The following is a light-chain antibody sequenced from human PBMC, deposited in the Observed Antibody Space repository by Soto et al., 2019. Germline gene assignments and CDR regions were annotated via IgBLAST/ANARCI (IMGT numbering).Light chain of an antibody. CDR1: QSLSSSY. V-gene: IGKV3-15*01. J-gene: IGKJ1*01. Sequence: EIVLTQSPGTLSLSPGERATLSCRASQSLSSSYLAWYQQKPGQAPRLLIYGASTGATGIPARFSGSGSGTEFTLTISSLQSEDFAVYYCQQYNNWPPWTFGQGTKVDIK. CDR2: GAS. CDR3: QQYNNWPPWT.